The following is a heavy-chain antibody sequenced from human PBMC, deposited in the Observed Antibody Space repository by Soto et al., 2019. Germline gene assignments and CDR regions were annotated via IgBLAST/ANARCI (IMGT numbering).Heavy chain of an antibody. CDR1: GGSISSAAFY. CDR3: AREYTYGSNFFDC. J-gene: IGHJ4*02. D-gene: IGHD5-18*01. V-gene: IGHV4-31*03. CDR2: ISHSGST. Sequence: QVQLQESGPGLVKLSQTLSLTCTVSGGSISSAAFYWSWIRQHPGKGLEWIGYISHSGSTYYTPSLKSRVIISADTSKNQFSLNLTSVTAADTAVYCCAREYTYGSNFFDCWGQGALVTVSS.